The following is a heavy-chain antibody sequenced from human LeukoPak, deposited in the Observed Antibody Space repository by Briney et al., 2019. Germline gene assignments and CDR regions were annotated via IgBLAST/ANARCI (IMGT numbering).Heavy chain of an antibody. Sequence: GASVKVSCKASGYTFTSYYMHWVRQAPGQGLEWMGIINPSGGSTSYAQKFQGRVTMTRDTSTSTVYTELSSLRSEDTAVYYCAGMAPVLRYFDWLEEFDYWGQGTLVTVSS. J-gene: IGHJ4*02. V-gene: IGHV1-46*01. CDR3: AGMAPVLRYFDWLEEFDY. CDR2: INPSGGST. CDR1: GYTFTSYY. D-gene: IGHD3-9*01.